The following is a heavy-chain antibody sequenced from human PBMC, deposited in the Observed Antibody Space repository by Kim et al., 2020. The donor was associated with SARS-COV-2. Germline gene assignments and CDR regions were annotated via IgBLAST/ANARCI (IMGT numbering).Heavy chain of an antibody. CDR3: AKVVIMDDYNYYYYYGMDV. J-gene: IGHJ6*02. CDR1: GFTFDIYA. D-gene: IGHD2-21*01. Sequence: GGSLRLSCVASGFTFDIYAMSWVRQAPGKGLEWVSVISGGGVNKFYADSVRGRFTISRDNSKNTLFLQMNSLRDEDTALYYCAKVVIMDDYNYYYYYGMDVWGLGTTVTVSS. CDR2: ISGGGVNK. V-gene: IGHV3-23*01.